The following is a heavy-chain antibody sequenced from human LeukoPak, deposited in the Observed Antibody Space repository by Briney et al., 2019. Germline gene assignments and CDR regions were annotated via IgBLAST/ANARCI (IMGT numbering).Heavy chain of an antibody. CDR3: AALWFDP. CDR2: INRGGGIA. CDR1: GFTFSSSA. V-gene: IGHV3-48*03. Sequence: GGSLRLSCAASGFTFSSSAMSWVRQAPGKGLEWVSYINRGGGIAYYVDSVRGRFTISRDNTKNALYLQMNSLRAEDTAVYYCAALWFDPWGQGTLVTVSS. J-gene: IGHJ5*02.